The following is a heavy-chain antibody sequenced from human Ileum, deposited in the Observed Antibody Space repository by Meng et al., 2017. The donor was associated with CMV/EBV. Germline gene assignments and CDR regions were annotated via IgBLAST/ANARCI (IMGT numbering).Heavy chain of an antibody. J-gene: IGHJ6*02. D-gene: IGHD1-14*01. CDR3: ARPRAVEPPGYYYGMDV. CDR1: GGTFSSYA. Sequence: SVKVSCKASGGTFSSYAISWVRQAPGQGLEWMGVIISILGLANYAHKFQGRVTITADKPTSTAYMELSSLRSEDTAVYYCARPRAVEPPGYYYGMDVWGQGTMVTVSS. CDR2: IISILGLA. V-gene: IGHV1-69*10.